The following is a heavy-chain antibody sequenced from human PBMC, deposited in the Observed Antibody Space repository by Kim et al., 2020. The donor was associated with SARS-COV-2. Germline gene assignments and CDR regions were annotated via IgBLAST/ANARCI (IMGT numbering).Heavy chain of an antibody. Sequence: GGSLRLSWAASGFTFSTCEMHWVRQATGKGLEWVSNIGIGGDTYYPGSVKGRFTISRDNAKNSLYLQMNSLRAGDTGVYYCTRLPKGAAAPHNYGLDVWGQGTTVTVSS. J-gene: IGHJ6*02. V-gene: IGHV3-13*01. CDR1: GFTFSTCE. CDR2: IGIGGDT. D-gene: IGHD6-13*01. CDR3: TRLPKGAAAPHNYGLDV.